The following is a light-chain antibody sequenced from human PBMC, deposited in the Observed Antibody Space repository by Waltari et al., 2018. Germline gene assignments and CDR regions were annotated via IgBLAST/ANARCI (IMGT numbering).Light chain of an antibody. V-gene: IGKV3-20*01. CDR3: QQYGSSPRT. CDR1: QSVSSNY. J-gene: IGKJ1*01. CDR2: GAS. Sequence: EIVLTQSPGTLSLSPGERATLSCRASQSVSSNYLAWYQQKSGQAPGLLIYGASSRATGIPDRFSGSGSGTDFTLTISRLKPEDFAVYCCQQYGSSPRTFGQGTKVEIK.